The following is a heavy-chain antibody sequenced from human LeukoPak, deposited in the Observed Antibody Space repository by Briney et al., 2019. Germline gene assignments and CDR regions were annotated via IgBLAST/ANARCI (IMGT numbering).Heavy chain of an antibody. CDR3: ARDLYYDFWSGLGDY. Sequence: GGSLGLSWAPSGFTFISYWISWVRQAPGKGLEWGAKIKQDGSEKYYVDSVKGRFTISRDNAKNSLYLQTNSLRAEDTAVYYCARDLYYDFWSGLGDYWGQGTLVTVSS. J-gene: IGHJ4*02. CDR1: GFTFISYW. D-gene: IGHD3-3*01. V-gene: IGHV3-7*01. CDR2: IKQDGSEK.